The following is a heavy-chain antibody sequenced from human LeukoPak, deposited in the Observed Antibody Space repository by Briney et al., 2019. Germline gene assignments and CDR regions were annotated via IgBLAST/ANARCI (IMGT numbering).Heavy chain of an antibody. Sequence: GESLKISCKGSGYSFTNYWIGWVRQMPGKGLEWMGIIHPGDADTRYSPSFQGQATISVDKSISTAYLQWSSLKASDTAMYYCARRRYCSGGSCYGVDYWGQGTLVTVSS. CDR1: GYSFTNYW. J-gene: IGHJ4*02. D-gene: IGHD2-15*01. V-gene: IGHV5-51*01. CDR2: IHPGDADT. CDR3: ARRRYCSGGSCYGVDY.